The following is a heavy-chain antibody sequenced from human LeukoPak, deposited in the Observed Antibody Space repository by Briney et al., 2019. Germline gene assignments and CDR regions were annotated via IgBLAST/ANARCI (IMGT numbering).Heavy chain of an antibody. V-gene: IGHV1-46*01. J-gene: IGHJ4*02. Sequence: GASVTVSCKASGHTFTSNYIHWVRQAPGQGLEWMGMIYPRDGSTSYAQKFQGRVTVTRDTSTSTVHMELSGLRSEDTAVYYCARDQEGFNYWGQGTLATVSS. CDR1: GHTFTSNY. CDR2: IYPRDGST. CDR3: ARDQEGFNY.